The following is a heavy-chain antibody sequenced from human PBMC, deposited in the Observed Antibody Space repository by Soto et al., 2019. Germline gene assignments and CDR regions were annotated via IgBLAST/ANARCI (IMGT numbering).Heavy chain of an antibody. V-gene: IGHV5-10-1*01. CDR2: IDPSDSYT. D-gene: IGHD2-2*02. CDR1: GYSFTSYW. CDR3: ANSGGEYQLLYSWFDP. J-gene: IGHJ5*02. Sequence: GESLKISCKGSGYSFTSYWISWVRQMPGKGLEWMGRIDPSDSYTNYSPSFQGHVTISADKSISTAYLQWSSLKASDTAMYYCANSGGEYQLLYSWFDPWGQGTLVTV.